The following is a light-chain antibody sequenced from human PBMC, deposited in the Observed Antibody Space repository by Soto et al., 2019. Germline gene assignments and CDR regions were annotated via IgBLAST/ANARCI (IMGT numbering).Light chain of an antibody. CDR3: QQFTSYPIP. J-gene: IGKJ5*01. V-gene: IGKV1-9*01. Sequence: DIQLTQSPSFLSASVGDRVTITCRASQGIWNRLAWHQQKPGKAPELLISAASTLRSGVPSRVSGSGSDTQYTLTINSLQPEAFATYYCQQFTSYPIPVVLGTRLAMK. CDR1: QGIWNR. CDR2: AAS.